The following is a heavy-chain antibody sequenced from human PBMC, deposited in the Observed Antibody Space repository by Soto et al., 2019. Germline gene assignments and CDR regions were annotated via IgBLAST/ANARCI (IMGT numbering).Heavy chain of an antibody. Sequence: GGSLRLSCAASGFTFSSYAMNWVRQAPGKGLEWVSAISGSGSSTYCVDSVKGRFTISRDNSKNTLYLQMNSLRAEDTAVYYCAKGYYDILNGYHSWGQGTLVNVSS. CDR2: ISGSGSST. CDR3: AKGYYDILNGYHS. V-gene: IGHV3-23*01. D-gene: IGHD3-9*01. J-gene: IGHJ4*02. CDR1: GFTFSSYA.